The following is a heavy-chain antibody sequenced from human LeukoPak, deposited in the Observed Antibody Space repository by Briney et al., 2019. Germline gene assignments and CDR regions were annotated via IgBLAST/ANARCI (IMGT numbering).Heavy chain of an antibody. V-gene: IGHV4-39*07. CDR2: ISYSGSA. D-gene: IGHD3-3*01. J-gene: IGHJ4*02. CDR1: GGSISSRSYH. Sequence: PSETLSLTCTVSGGSISSRSYHWGWVRQPPGKGLEWIGSISYSGSAHYNPSLESRVTISVDTSKNQFSLKLSSVTAADTAVYARSFGVVTHFDSWGQGTLVTVSS. CDR3: SFGVVTHFDS.